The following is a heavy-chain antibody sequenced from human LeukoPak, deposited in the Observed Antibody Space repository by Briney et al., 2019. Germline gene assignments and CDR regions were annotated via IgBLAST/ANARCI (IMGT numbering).Heavy chain of an antibody. CDR1: GFTFSSYA. CDR3: ARDMVTTITFDY. Sequence: GGSLRLSCAASGFTFSSYAMSWVRQAPGKGLERVSSISGSGGSTYHADSVKGRFTISRDNSKNSLYLQMNSLRAEDTAVYFCARDMVTTITFDYWGQGTLVTVSS. J-gene: IGHJ4*02. D-gene: IGHD3-10*01. CDR2: ISGSGGST. V-gene: IGHV3-23*01.